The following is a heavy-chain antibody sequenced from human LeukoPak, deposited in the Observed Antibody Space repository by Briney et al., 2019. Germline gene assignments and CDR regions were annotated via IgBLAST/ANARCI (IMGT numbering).Heavy chain of an antibody. CDR2: IDYSGTT. D-gene: IGHD1-1*01. CDR1: GGSISSNKYY. V-gene: IGHV4-31*01. J-gene: IGHJ2*01. Sequence: SETLSLTCTVSGGSISSNKYYWSWLRQHPGKGLEWLGYIDYSGTTYYNPSLNRPVTISVDTSENQFSRTLDSVTAADTAVFYCATIMTGSRYFDLWGRGTLVTVSS. CDR3: ATIMTGSRYFDL.